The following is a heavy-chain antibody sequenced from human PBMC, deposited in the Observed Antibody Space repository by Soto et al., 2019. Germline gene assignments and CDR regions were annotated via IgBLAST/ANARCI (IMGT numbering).Heavy chain of an antibody. D-gene: IGHD6-19*01. CDR1: GGTFSSYA. J-gene: IGHJ4*02. V-gene: IGHV1-69*14. Sequence: QVQLVQSGAEVKKPGSSVKVSCKASGGTFSSYAISWVRQAPGQGLEWMGGIIPIFGTANYAQKFQGRVTIPAERSTSKAYRGGESLGSGGTAVYYWGGGGARGGGGLGHWGQGTLVTVSS. CDR2: IIPIFGTA. CDR3: GGGGARGGGGLGH.